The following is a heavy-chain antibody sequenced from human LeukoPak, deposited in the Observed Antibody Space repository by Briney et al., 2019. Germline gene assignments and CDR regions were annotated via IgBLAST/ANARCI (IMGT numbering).Heavy chain of an antibody. CDR3: ARAYDSSGYQWGDAFDI. CDR2: ISSSSSTI. J-gene: IGHJ3*02. CDR1: GFTFSSYS. V-gene: IGHV3-48*04. D-gene: IGHD3-22*01. Sequence: PGGSLRLSCAASGFTFSSYSMNWVRQAPGKGLEWVSYISSSSSTIYYADSVKGRFTISRDNAKNSLYLQMNSLRAEDTAVYYCARAYDSSGYQWGDAFDIWGQGTMVTVSS.